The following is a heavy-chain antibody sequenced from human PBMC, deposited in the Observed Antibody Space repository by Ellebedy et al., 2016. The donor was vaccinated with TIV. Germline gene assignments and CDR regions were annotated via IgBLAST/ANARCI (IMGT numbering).Heavy chain of an antibody. V-gene: IGHV4-39*07. CDR2: IYYSGIT. J-gene: IGHJ4*02. CDR1: GVSISSSSYY. D-gene: IGHD3-10*01. CDR3: ARVGITMVRGVVGILDY. Sequence: SETLSLTCSVSGVSISSSSYYWGWIRQPPGKGLEWIGNIYYSGITYYNPSLKSRVTISLDTSKNQFSLKLISVTAADTAVYFCARVGITMVRGVVGILDYWGQGTLVTVSS.